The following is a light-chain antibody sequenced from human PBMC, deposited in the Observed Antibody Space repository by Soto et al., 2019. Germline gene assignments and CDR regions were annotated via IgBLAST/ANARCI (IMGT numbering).Light chain of an antibody. CDR3: QQANTFPIT. J-gene: IGKJ5*01. CDR1: QGINRW. V-gene: IGKV1-12*01. Sequence: DIQMTQSPSFMSASVGDRVTVTCRASQGINRWLAWYQQKPGKAPKLLIYTTSTLASGVPSRFSGSGSGTDFTLTISNLQPEDFATYYCQQANTFPITFGQGTRLEIK. CDR2: TTS.